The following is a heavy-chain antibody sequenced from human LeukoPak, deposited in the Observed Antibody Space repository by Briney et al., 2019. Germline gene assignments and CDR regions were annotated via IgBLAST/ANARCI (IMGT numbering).Heavy chain of an antibody. J-gene: IGHJ6*02. CDR3: AGTVEMATITEGADYYYYGMDV. D-gene: IGHD5-24*01. CDR2: IKQDGSEK. Sequence: GGSLRLSCAASGFTFSSYWMSWVRQAPGKGLEGVANIKQDGSEKYYVDSVKGRFTISRDNAKNSLYLQMNSLRAEDTAVYYCAGTVEMATITEGADYYYYGMDVWGQGTTVTVSS. V-gene: IGHV3-7*01. CDR1: GFTFSSYW.